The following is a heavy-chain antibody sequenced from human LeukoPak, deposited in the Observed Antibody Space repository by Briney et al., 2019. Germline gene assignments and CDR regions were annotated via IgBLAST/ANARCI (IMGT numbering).Heavy chain of an antibody. Sequence: GGSLRLSCVGTGFTFSTYRMNWVRQAPGKGLEWVSSISSSSIYIYYADSVKGRITISRDNAKNSLYLQMNSLRVEDTAVYYCARDKDRYFDYWGQGTLDTLSS. J-gene: IGHJ4*02. V-gene: IGHV3-21*01. CDR2: ISSSSIYI. CDR3: ARDKDRYFDY. CDR1: GFTFSTYR.